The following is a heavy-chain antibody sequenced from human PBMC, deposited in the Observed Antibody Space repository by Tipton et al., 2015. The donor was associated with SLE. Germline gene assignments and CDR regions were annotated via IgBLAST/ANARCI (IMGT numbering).Heavy chain of an antibody. J-gene: IGHJ2*01. CDR1: GFTVNSHY. Sequence: GSLRLSCAASGFTVNSHYMTWVRQAPGKGLEWVSVLYSGGITYYADSVKGRFTISRDNSKNTLYLQMNSLRAEDTAVYFCARGRPGWYFDLWGRGTLVTVSS. D-gene: IGHD3-10*01. CDR3: ARGRPGWYFDL. V-gene: IGHV3-53*01. CDR2: LYSGGIT.